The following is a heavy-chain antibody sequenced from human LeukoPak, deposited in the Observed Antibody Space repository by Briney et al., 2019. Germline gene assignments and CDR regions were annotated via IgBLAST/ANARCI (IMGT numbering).Heavy chain of an antibody. Sequence: SETLSLTCTVSGGSISSYYWSWIRQPAGKGLEWIRRIYTSGSTNYNPSLKSRVTISVDTSKNQFSLKLSSVTAADTAVYYCARDVKLGYCSSTSCYRNLEGYMDVWGKGTTVTVSS. CDR2: IYTSGST. D-gene: IGHD2-2*02. CDR1: GGSISSYY. CDR3: ARDVKLGYCSSTSCYRNLEGYMDV. V-gene: IGHV4-4*07. J-gene: IGHJ6*03.